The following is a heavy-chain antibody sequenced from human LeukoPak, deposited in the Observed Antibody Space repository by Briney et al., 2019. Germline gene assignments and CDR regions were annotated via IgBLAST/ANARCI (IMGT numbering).Heavy chain of an antibody. Sequence: AGSLRLSCAASGFTFSSYAMHWVRQAPGKGLEWVAVISYDGSNKYYVDSVKGRFTISRDNSKNTLYLQMNSLRAEDTAVYCCARELGSGSYRARSSDAFDIWGQGTMVTVSS. J-gene: IGHJ3*02. D-gene: IGHD3-10*01. CDR2: ISYDGSNK. CDR3: ARELGSGSYRARSSDAFDI. V-gene: IGHV3-30*04. CDR1: GFTFSSYA.